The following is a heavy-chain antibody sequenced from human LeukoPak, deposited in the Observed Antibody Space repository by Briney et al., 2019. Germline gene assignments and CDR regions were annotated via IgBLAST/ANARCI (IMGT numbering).Heavy chain of an antibody. CDR1: GFTFSNYS. Sequence: GGSLRLSCAASGFTFSNYSMHWVRQAPGKGLVWVSRINSDGSSRNYADSVKGRFTISRDNAKNTLYLQMNSLRAEDTAVYYCASASSHRIAAGGDYWGQGTLVTVSS. CDR3: ASASSHRIAAGGDY. J-gene: IGHJ4*02. V-gene: IGHV3-74*01. CDR2: INSDGSSR. D-gene: IGHD6-13*01.